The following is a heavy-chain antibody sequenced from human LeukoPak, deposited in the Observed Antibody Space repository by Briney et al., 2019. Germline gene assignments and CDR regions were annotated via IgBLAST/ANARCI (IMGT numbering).Heavy chain of an antibody. CDR1: GGSISSYY. CDR3: ARGSSGARFDY. D-gene: IGHD2-15*01. V-gene: IGHV4-4*07. Sequence: SETLSLICTLSGGSISSYYWNWIRQPAGKGLEWIGRVYTSGSSNCNPSLKSRVTMSVDTSKNQFSLKLTSVTAADTAVYYCARGSSGARFDYWGQGTLVTVSS. CDR2: VYTSGSS. J-gene: IGHJ4*02.